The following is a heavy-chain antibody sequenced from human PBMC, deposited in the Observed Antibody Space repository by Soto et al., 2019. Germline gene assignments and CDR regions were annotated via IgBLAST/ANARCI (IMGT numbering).Heavy chain of an antibody. D-gene: IGHD6-13*01. V-gene: IGHV4-59*03. Sequence: SETLSLTCTVSGGSISSYYWSWIRQPPGKGLEWIGYIYYSGSTNYNPSLKSRVTISVDTSKNQFSLNLTSVTAADTAVYYCASSSWYGRSGYWGQGTLVTVSS. CDR2: IYYSGST. J-gene: IGHJ4*02. CDR3: ASSSWYGRSGY. CDR1: GGSISSYY.